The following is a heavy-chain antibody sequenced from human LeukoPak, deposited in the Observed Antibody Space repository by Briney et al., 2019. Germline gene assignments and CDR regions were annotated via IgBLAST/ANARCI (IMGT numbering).Heavy chain of an antibody. V-gene: IGHV3-23*01. J-gene: IGHJ4*02. CDR2: ISGSGGST. CDR1: GFTFSSYA. D-gene: IGHD6-13*01. Sequence: GGSLRLSCAASGFTFSSYAMSWVRQAPGKGLEWVSAISGSGGSTYYADSVKGRFTISRDNAKNTLYLQMNSLRAEDTAVYYCAREGYNSSWTDYFDFWGQGTLVTVSS. CDR3: AREGYNSSWTDYFDF.